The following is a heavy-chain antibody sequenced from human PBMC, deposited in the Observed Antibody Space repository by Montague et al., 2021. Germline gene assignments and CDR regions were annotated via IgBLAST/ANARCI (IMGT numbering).Heavy chain of an antibody. J-gene: IGHJ2*01. Sequence: SETLSLTCTVSGGSISSSSYYWGWIRQPPGKGQEWIGSIYYSGNTYYNPSLKSRVTISVDPSKNQFSLRLSSVTAADTAVYYCARPNIVTIHWYFDLWGRGTLVLVSS. D-gene: IGHD5-12*01. CDR3: ARPNIVTIHWYFDL. V-gene: IGHV4-39*01. CDR2: IYYSGNT. CDR1: GGSISSSSYY.